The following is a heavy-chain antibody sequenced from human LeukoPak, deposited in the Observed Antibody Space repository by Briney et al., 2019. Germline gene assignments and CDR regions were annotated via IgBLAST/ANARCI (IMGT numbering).Heavy chain of an antibody. Sequence: GGSLRLSCVASGFTFSDYYMSWIRQAPGKGLQYVSYISSSGTYANYANSVKGRFTNSRDNAKNSLYLQMNSLRADDTAVYYCARGGYDILTGISFFDPSGQGTLVTVSS. V-gene: IGHV3-11*05. CDR1: GFTFSDYY. D-gene: IGHD3-9*01. CDR2: ISSSGTYA. J-gene: IGHJ5*02. CDR3: ARGGYDILTGISFFDP.